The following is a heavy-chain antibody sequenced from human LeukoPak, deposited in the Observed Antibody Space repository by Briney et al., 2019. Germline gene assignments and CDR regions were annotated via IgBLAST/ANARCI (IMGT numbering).Heavy chain of an antibody. Sequence: GASVKVSCKASGGTFSSYAISWVRQAPGQGLEWMGGIIPIFGTANYAQKFQGRVTITADESTSTAYMELSSLRSEDTAVYYCARGPWLVSDITSFDYWGQGTLVTVSS. V-gene: IGHV1-69*13. CDR2: IIPIFGTA. J-gene: IGHJ4*02. CDR1: GGTFSSYA. D-gene: IGHD5-18*01. CDR3: ARGPWLVSDITSFDY.